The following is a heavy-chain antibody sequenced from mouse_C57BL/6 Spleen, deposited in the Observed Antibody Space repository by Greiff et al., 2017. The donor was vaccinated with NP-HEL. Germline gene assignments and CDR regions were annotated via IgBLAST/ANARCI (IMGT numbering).Heavy chain of an antibody. Sequence: VQLQQSGAELVRPGASVTLSCKASGYTFTDYEMHWVKQTPVHGLEWIGAIDPETGGTAYNQKFKGKAILTADKSSSTAYMELRSLTSEDSAVYYCTRGVYGNPWYFDVWGTGTTVTVSS. D-gene: IGHD2-1*01. V-gene: IGHV1-15*01. CDR2: IDPETGGT. CDR1: GYTFTDYE. J-gene: IGHJ1*03. CDR3: TRGVYGNPWYFDV.